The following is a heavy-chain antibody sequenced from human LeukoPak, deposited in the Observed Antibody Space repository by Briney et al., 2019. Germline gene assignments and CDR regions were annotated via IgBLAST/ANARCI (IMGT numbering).Heavy chain of an antibody. V-gene: IGHV4-34*01. CDR2: INHSGST. CDR1: GGSFSGYY. J-gene: IGHJ4*02. CDR3: ARHAPYYDFWSGYYATSDFDY. Sequence: SETLSLTCAVYGGSFSGYYWSWIRQPPGKGLEWIGEINHSGSTNYNPSLKSRVTISVDTSKNQFSLKLSSVTAADTAVYYCARHAPYYDFWSGYYATSDFDYWGQGTLVTVSS. D-gene: IGHD3-3*01.